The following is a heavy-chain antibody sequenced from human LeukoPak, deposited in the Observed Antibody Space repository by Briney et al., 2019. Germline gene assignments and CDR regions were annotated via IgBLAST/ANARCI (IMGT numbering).Heavy chain of an antibody. J-gene: IGHJ4*02. Sequence: GASVKVSCKASGYNCTSYGMSWVRQAPGEGREWMGGISAYNGNTNYAQKPQRRVTMTTDTSTSTAYMALRSLRSDDTAVYYCARGGLYCSSTSCYFDYWGQGPLVTVSS. CDR3: ARGGLYCSSTSCYFDY. V-gene: IGHV1-18*01. CDR1: GYNCTSYG. D-gene: IGHD2-2*01. CDR2: ISAYNGNT.